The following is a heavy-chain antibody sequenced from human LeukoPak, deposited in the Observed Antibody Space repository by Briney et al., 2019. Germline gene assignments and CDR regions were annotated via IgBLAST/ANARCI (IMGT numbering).Heavy chain of an antibody. CDR2: IKQDGSEK. CDR3: ARQKQWLAVYYFDY. Sequence: GGSLRLSCAASGFTFSSYWMSWVRQAPGKGLEWVANIKQDGSEKYYVDSVRGRFTISRDNAKNSLYLQMNSLRAEDTAVYYCARQKQWLAVYYFDYWGQGTLVTVSS. D-gene: IGHD6-19*01. V-gene: IGHV3-7*01. CDR1: GFTFSSYW. J-gene: IGHJ4*02.